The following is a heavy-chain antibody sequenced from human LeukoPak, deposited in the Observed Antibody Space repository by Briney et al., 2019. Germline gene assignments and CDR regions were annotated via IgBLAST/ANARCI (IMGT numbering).Heavy chain of an antibody. J-gene: IGHJ6*03. CDR1: GYTLTELS. V-gene: IGHV1-24*01. CDR2: FDPEDGET. D-gene: IGHD3-22*01. CDR3: ATGIWLMQDSRYYYYYYMDV. Sequence: ASVKVSCKVSGYTLTELSMHWVRQAPGKGLEWMGGFDPEDGETIYAQKFQGRVTMTEDTSTDTAYMELSSLRSEDTAVYYCATGIWLMQDSRYYYYYYMDVWGKGTTVTVSS.